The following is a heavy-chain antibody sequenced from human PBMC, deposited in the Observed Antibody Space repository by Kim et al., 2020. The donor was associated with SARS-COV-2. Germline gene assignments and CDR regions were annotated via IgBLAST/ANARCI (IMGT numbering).Heavy chain of an antibody. D-gene: IGHD3-16*02. J-gene: IGHJ6*02. CDR1: GGSISSSSYY. V-gene: IGHV4-39*01. CDR2: IYYSGST. CDR3: ARHSASYDYVWGSYRTGYYYGMDV. Sequence: GSLRLSCTVSGGSISSSSYYWGWIRQPPGKGLEWIGSIYYSGSTYYNPSLKSRVTISVDTSKNQFSLKLSSVTAADTAVYYCARHSASYDYVWGSYRTGYYYGMDVWGQGTTVTVSS.